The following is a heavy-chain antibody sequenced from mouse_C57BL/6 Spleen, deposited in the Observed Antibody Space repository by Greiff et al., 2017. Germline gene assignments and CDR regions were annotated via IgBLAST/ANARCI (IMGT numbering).Heavy chain of an antibody. D-gene: IGHD1-1*01. J-gene: IGHJ3*01. Sequence: EVQLKESGGGLVKPGGSLKLSCAASGFTFSDYGMHWVRQAPEKGLEWVAYISSGSSTIYYADTVKGRFTISRDNAKNTLFLQMTSLRSEDTAMYYCAREDYYYGSSYSWFAYWGQGTLVTVSA. V-gene: IGHV5-17*01. CDR2: ISSGSSTI. CDR3: AREDYYYGSSYSWFAY. CDR1: GFTFSDYG.